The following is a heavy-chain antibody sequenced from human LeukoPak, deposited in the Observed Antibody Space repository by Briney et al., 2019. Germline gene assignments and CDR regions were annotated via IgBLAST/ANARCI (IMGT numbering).Heavy chain of an antibody. CDR2: IIPILGIA. CDR1: GGTFSSYA. Sequence: SVKVSCKASGGTFSSYAISWVRQAPGQGLEWMGRIIPILGIANYAQKFQGRVTITADKSTSTAYMELSSLRSEDTAVYYCASELEMATITPAWIYWGQGTLVTVSS. CDR3: ASELEMATITPAWIY. J-gene: IGHJ4*02. D-gene: IGHD5-24*01. V-gene: IGHV1-69*04.